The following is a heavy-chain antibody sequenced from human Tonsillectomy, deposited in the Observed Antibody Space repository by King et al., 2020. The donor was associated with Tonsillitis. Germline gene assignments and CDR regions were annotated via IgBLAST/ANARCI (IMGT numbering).Heavy chain of an antibody. V-gene: IGHV4-34*01. D-gene: IGHD3-10*01. Sequence: QLQQWGAGLLKPSETLSLTCAVYGGSFSGYYWSWIRQPPGKGLEWIGEINHSGSTNYSPSLKSRVTISVDTSKNQFSLKLSSVTAADTAVYYCAKVERWLAVSYYHYMDFWGKGTTVTVSS. CDR2: INHSGST. CDR3: AKVERWLAVSYYHYMDF. CDR1: GGSFSGYY. J-gene: IGHJ6*03.